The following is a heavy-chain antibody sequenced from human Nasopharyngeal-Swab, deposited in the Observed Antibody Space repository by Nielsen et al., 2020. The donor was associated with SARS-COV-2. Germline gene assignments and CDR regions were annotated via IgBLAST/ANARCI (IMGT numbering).Heavy chain of an antibody. V-gene: IGHV4-39*01. CDR2: IYYNGNT. CDR3: VRSSSWYYFDY. D-gene: IGHD6-13*01. Sequence: RQAPGKGLEWIGNIYYNGNTYQNPSLKSRLTISVDKSKNQFSLQLSSVTAADTAVYYCVRSSSWYYFDYWAQGTQVTVSP. J-gene: IGHJ4*02.